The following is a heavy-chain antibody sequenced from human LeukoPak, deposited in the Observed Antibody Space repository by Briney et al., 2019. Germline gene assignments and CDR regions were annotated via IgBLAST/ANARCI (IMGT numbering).Heavy chain of an antibody. CDR1: GYTFTANH. J-gene: IGHJ6*02. Sequence: ASVKVSCKASGYTFTANHIHWVRQVPGQGLEWVGWINPYSGSTSYAQKFQGRVTMTRDTSISTAYMELSRLRSDDTAVYYCVRESLGMDVWGQGTAVTV. V-gene: IGHV1-2*02. D-gene: IGHD1-26*01. CDR2: INPYSGST. CDR3: VRESLGMDV.